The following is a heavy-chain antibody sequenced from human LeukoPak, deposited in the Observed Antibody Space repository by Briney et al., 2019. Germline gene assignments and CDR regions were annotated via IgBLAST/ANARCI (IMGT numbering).Heavy chain of an antibody. CDR1: GGSISSGGYY. V-gene: IGHV4-34*01. D-gene: IGHD6-13*01. CDR2: INHSGST. J-gene: IGHJ4*02. CDR3: ARAVIAAAGTDY. Sequence: PSETLSLTCAVSGGSISSGGYYWSWIRQPPGKGLEWIGEINHSGSTNYNPSLKSRVTISVDTSKNQFSLKPSSVTAADTAVYYCARAVIAAAGTDYWGQGTLVTVSS.